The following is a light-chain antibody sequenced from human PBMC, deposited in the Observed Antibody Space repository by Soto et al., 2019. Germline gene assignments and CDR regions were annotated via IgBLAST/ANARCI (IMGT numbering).Light chain of an antibody. Sequence: DIQMTQSPSSLSASVGDRVTITCRASQGISNYLAWYQQKSGEVPKILIYASSTVRSGVPSRFSGSGSGTDFTLTISSLQPEDAATYYCHRYDADPLAFGGGTKVEI. J-gene: IGKJ4*01. CDR3: HRYDADPLA. CDR2: ASS. V-gene: IGKV1-27*01. CDR1: QGISNY.